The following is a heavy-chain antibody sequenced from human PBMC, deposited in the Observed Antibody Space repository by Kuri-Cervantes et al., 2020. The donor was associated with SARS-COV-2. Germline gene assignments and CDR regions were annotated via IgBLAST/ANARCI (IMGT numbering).Heavy chain of an antibody. CDR1: GYSIRSDYY. CDR2: IYHSGST. D-gene: IGHD7-27*01. V-gene: IGHV4-38-2*01. Sequence: SETLSSTCAASGYSIRSDYYWGWIRQPPGKGLEWIGTIYHSGSTYYNPSLKSRVTISVDTSKNQFSLKLSSVTAADTAVYYCARLTGYRGQGYDYWGQGTVVTVSS. J-gene: IGHJ4*02. CDR3: ARLTGYRGQGYDY.